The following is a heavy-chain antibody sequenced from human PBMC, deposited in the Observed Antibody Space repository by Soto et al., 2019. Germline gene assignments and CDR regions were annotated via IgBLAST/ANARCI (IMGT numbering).Heavy chain of an antibody. CDR3: ARMYYHDSSGYSSDY. D-gene: IGHD3-22*01. CDR1: GGTFNDYA. Sequence: SVKVSCKASGGTFNDYAINWVRQAPGQGLEWMGGIIPLFGAPNYAQKFQGRVTITADESTSTAYMELSSLRSEDTAVYYCARMYYHDSSGYSSDYWGQGTQVTVSS. J-gene: IGHJ4*02. V-gene: IGHV1-69*13. CDR2: IIPLFGAP.